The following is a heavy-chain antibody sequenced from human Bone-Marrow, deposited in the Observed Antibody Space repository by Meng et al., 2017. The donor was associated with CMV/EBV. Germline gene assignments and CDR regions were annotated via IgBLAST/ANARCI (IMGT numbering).Heavy chain of an antibody. CDR2: INPSGGST. Sequence: ASVKVSCKASGYTFTSYYMHWVRQAPGQGLEWMGIINPSGGSTSYAQKFQGRVTMTRDTSTSTVYMELSSLRSEDTAVYYCARTRAPIKLELFKDGMDVWGQGTTVTVYS. V-gene: IGHV1-46*01. J-gene: IGHJ6*02. CDR3: ARTRAPIKLELFKDGMDV. D-gene: IGHD1-7*01. CDR1: GYTFTSYY.